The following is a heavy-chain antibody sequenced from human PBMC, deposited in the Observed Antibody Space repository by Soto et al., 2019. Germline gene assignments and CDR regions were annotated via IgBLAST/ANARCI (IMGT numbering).Heavy chain of an antibody. CDR3: ARSGYSYVNHYFDY. CDR1: GGSINSYY. J-gene: IGHJ4*01. D-gene: IGHD5-18*01. V-gene: IGHV4-59*01. CDR2: TYDNGST. Sequence: SETLSLTCTVSGGSINSYYWIWIRKSPGKGLEWIGYTYDNGSTNYNPSLKSRVSISVDTSKNQFSLKLSSVTAADTAVYYCARSGYSYVNHYFDYWGHGTLVTVSS.